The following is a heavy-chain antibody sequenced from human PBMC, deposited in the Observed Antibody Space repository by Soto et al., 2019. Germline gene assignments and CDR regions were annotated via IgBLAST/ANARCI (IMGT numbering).Heavy chain of an antibody. J-gene: IGHJ5*01. CDR1: GFTFSRHA. CDR3: TKLYCVGSSCNILGLGWFDS. Sequence: GGSLRLSCTASGFTFSRHAMTWVRQAPGKGLEWVSGLSDSGGSIYYADSVKGRFTISRDNSMNTLYLQMNTLRAEDTAIYYCTKLYCVGSSCNILGLGWFDSWGQGTQVTVSS. CDR2: LSDSGGSI. D-gene: IGHD6-13*01. V-gene: IGHV3-23*01.